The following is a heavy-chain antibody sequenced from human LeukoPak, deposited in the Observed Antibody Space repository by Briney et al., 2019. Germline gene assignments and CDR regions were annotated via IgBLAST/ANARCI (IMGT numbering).Heavy chain of an antibody. V-gene: IGHV4-59*08. Sequence: SETLSLTCTVSGGSLTSYYWSWIRQPPGRGLEWIGYIHYSGPTNYNPSLRSRVTISVDTSKDQFSLKLNSVTAADTAVYYCARRAGSGWYFDYWGQGTLVTVSS. D-gene: IGHD6-19*01. CDR2: IHYSGPT. CDR1: GGSLTSYY. CDR3: ARRAGSGWYFDY. J-gene: IGHJ4*02.